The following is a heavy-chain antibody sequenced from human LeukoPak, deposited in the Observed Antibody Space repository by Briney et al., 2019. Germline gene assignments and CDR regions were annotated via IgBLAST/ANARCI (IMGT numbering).Heavy chain of an antibody. D-gene: IGHD1-26*01. V-gene: IGHV3-9*01. CDR2: ISWNSGSI. Sequence: PGGSLRLSCAPSGFTFDDYAMHWVRQAPGKGREWASGISWNSGSIGYADSVKGRFTISRDNAKNSLYLQMNSLRAEDTALYYCAKDSGSYSVGAFDIWGQGTMVTVSS. CDR1: GFTFDDYA. CDR3: AKDSGSYSVGAFDI. J-gene: IGHJ3*02.